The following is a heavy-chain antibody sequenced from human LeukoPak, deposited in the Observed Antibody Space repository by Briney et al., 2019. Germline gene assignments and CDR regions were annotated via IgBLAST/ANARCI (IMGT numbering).Heavy chain of an antibody. CDR2: IIPIFGTA. J-gene: IGHJ6*02. V-gene: IGHV1-69*13. CDR1: GGTFSSYA. CDR3: ARHSSGYYTTYYYYGMDV. D-gene: IGHD3-22*01. Sequence: SVKVSCKASGGTFSSYAISWVRQAPGQGLEWMGGIIPIFGTANYAQKFQGRVTITADESTSTAYMELSSLRSEDTAVYYCARHSSGYYTTYYYYGMDVWGQGTTVTSP.